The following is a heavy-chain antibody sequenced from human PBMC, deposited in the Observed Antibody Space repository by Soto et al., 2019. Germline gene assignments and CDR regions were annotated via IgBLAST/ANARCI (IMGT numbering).Heavy chain of an antibody. V-gene: IGHV6-1*01. D-gene: IGHD6-19*01. Sequence: PSQTLSLTCAISGDSVSSDIVAWNWIRQSPSRGLEWLGRIYYRSKWYSDYAISVKSRVAINPDTPQNQFSLQLNSVTPDDTAVYYCARVKGSVAGWYYFDYWGQGTLVTVSS. CDR2: IYYRSKWYS. CDR3: ARVKGSVAGWYYFDY. J-gene: IGHJ4*02. CDR1: GDSVSSDIVA.